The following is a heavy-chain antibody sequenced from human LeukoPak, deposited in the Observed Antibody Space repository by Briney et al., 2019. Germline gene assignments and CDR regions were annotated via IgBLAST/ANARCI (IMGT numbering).Heavy chain of an antibody. J-gene: IGHJ6*02. CDR1: GGSISSYY. Sequence: SETLSLTCTVSGGSISSYYWSWIRQPPGKGLEWIGYIYYSGSTNYNPSLKSRVTISVDTSKNQSSLKLSSVTAADTAVYYCARDRPITVAINPYYYYYGMDVWGQGTTVTVSS. D-gene: IGHD6-19*01. V-gene: IGHV4-59*01. CDR2: IYYSGST. CDR3: ARDRPITVAINPYYYYYGMDV.